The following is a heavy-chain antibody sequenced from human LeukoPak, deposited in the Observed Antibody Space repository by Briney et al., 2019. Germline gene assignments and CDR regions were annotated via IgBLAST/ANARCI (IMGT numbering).Heavy chain of an antibody. CDR2: IYYSGST. CDR3: ARVSTTVTQYDAFDI. D-gene: IGHD4-17*01. V-gene: IGHV4-39*07. Sequence: SETLSLTCTVSGGSISSSSYYWGWIRQPPGKGLEWIGSIYYSGSTYYNPSLKSRVTISVDTSKNQFSLKLSSVTAADTAVYYCARVSTTVTQYDAFDIWGQGTMVTVSS. CDR1: GGSISSSSYY. J-gene: IGHJ3*02.